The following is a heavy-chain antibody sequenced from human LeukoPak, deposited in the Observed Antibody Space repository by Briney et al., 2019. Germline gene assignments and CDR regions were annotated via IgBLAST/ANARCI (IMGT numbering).Heavy chain of an antibody. CDR2: ISYDGSNK. J-gene: IGHJ4*02. V-gene: IGHV3-30*18. D-gene: IGHD6-13*01. CDR3: AKSLQLNSDY. Sequence: PGGSLRLSCAASAFTFNTYGMHWVRQAPGKGLEWVAVISYDGSNKYYADSVKGRFTISRDNSKNTLYLQMNSLRAEDTAVYYCAKSLQLNSDYWGQGTLVTVSS. CDR1: AFTFNTYG.